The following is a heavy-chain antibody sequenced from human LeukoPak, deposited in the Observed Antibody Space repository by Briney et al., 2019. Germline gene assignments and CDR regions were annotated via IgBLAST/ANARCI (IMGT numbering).Heavy chain of an antibody. Sequence: GGSLRLSCAASGFTFSSYAMHWVRQAPGKGLEWVAVISYDGSNKYYADSVKGRFTISRDNSKNTLYLQMNSLRAEDTAVYYCARDMADIVVVPAAIPDYWGQGTLVTVSS. V-gene: IGHV3-30*04. J-gene: IGHJ4*02. CDR3: ARDMADIVVVPAAIPDY. CDR1: GFTFSSYA. D-gene: IGHD2-2*01. CDR2: ISYDGSNK.